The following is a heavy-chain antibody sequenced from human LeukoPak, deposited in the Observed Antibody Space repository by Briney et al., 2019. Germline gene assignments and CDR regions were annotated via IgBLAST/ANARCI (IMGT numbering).Heavy chain of an antibody. J-gene: IGHJ4*02. D-gene: IGHD6-6*01. CDR3: ARDPSSSSSVGGYLDY. V-gene: IGHV3-30*02. CDR2: IRYDGSYK. Sequence: GGSLRLSCATSGFTFSSYDMNWVRQAPGKGLEWVAFIRYDGSYKYYADSVKGRFTISRDNSKNTVYLQMNSLRAEDTAVYYCARDPSSSSSVGGYLDYWGQGTLVTVSS. CDR1: GFTFSSYD.